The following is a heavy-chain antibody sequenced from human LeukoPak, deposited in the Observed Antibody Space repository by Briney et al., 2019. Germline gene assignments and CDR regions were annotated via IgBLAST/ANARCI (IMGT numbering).Heavy chain of an antibody. D-gene: IGHD3-10*01. V-gene: IGHV3-33*01. J-gene: IGHJ4*02. CDR2: IWYVGSNK. CDR1: GFTFSNYG. CDR3: AGSYYNVFDY. Sequence: GGSLRLSCAASGFTFSNYGMHWVRQAPGKGLEWVALIWYVGSNKYYADSVKGRFTISRDNSKNTLYLQMNSLRAEDTAVYYCAGSYYNVFDYWGQGTLVTVSS.